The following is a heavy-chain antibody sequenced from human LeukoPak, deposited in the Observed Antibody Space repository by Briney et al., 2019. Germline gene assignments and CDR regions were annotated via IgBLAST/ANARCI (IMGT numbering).Heavy chain of an antibody. D-gene: IGHD3-22*01. J-gene: IGHJ4*02. CDR3: AREDDSSGYYSD. CDR1: GFTFSSYS. CDR2: IYSGGST. V-gene: IGHV3-53*01. Sequence: GGSLRLSCAASGFTFSSYSMNWVRQAPGKGLEWVSVIYSGGSTYYADSVKGRFTISRDNSKNTLYLQMNSLRAEDTAVYYCAREDDSSGYYSDWGQGTLVTVSS.